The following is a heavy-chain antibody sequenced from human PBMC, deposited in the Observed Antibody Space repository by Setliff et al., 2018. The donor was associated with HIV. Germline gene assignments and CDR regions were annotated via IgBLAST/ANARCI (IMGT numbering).Heavy chain of an antibody. Sequence: LKISCKASGYSFSDYWIGWVRQMPGKGLEWMGVTYPGDSTTRYSPSLEGQVTISADRSINTAFLQWSSLEASDTAMYYCIRRRRAPGAADLESYWGQGTLVTVSS. CDR2: TYPGDSTT. CDR1: GYSFSDYW. D-gene: IGHD7-27*01. CDR3: IRRRRAPGAADLESY. J-gene: IGHJ4*02. V-gene: IGHV5-51*01.